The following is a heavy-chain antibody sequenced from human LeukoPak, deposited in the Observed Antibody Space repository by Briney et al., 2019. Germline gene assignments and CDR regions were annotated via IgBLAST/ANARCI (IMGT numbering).Heavy chain of an antibody. CDR1: GGSISSYY. J-gene: IGHJ6*02. D-gene: IGHD3-16*01. Sequence: SETLSLTCTVSGGSISSYYWSWIRQPPGKGLECIGYIYNSGSTNYNPSLKSRVTISVDTSKNQFSLKVSSVTAADTAVYYCARRFDPWGAGMDVWGQGTTVTASS. CDR2: IYNSGST. V-gene: IGHV4-59*08. CDR3: ARRFDPWGAGMDV.